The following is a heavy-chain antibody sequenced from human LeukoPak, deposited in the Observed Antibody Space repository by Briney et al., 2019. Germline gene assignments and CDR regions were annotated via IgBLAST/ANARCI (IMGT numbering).Heavy chain of an antibody. D-gene: IGHD3-3*01. CDR2: ISYDGSNK. J-gene: IGHJ4*02. CDR1: GFTFSSFP. Sequence: PGGSLRLSCAASGFTFSSFPMHWVRQAPGKGLEWVAVISYDGSNKYYADSVKGRFTISRDNSKNTLYLQMNSLRAEDTAVYYCLGSDWSGYRGIDYWGQGTLVTVSS. V-gene: IGHV3-30-3*01. CDR3: LGSDWSGYRGIDY.